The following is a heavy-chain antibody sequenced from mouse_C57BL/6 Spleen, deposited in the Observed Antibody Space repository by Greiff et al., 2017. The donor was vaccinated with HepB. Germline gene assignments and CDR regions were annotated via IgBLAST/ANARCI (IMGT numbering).Heavy chain of an antibody. CDR3: ARDATTVVAGD. V-gene: IGHV5-4*01. D-gene: IGHD1-1*01. Sequence: EVHLVESGGGLVKPGGSLKLSCAASGFTFSSYAMSWVRQPPEKRLEWVATISDGGSYTYYPDNVKGRFTISRDNAKNNLYLQMSNLKSEDSAMYYCARDATTVVAGDWGQRATLSVSS. CDR1: GFTFSSYA. CDR2: ISDGGSYT. J-gene: IGHJ2*01.